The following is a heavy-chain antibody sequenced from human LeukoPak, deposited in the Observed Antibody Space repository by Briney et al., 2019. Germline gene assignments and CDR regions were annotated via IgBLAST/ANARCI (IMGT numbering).Heavy chain of an antibody. CDR2: ISSDENNK. J-gene: IGHJ3*02. Sequence: GGSLRLSCAASGFTFSSYDMHWVRQAPGKGLEWVSVISSDENNKYYAHSVKGRFTISRDNSKNTLYLQMSSLRPEDTAVYYCAKEGRWLQLGGAFDIWGQGTMVTVSS. D-gene: IGHD5-24*01. CDR1: GFTFSSYD. V-gene: IGHV3-30*18. CDR3: AKEGRWLQLGGAFDI.